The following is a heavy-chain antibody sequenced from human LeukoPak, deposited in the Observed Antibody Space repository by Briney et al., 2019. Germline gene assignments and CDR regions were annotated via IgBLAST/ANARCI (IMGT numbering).Heavy chain of an antibody. V-gene: IGHV4-59*01. J-gene: IGHJ4*02. CDR3: ARGSRDRYSSSYYYFDF. Sequence: PSETLSLTCTVSGGSISSYYWSWIRQPPGKGLEWIGYIYYSGSTNYNPSLKSRVTISADRSKNQFSLKLTSVTGADTAVYYCARGSRDRYSSSYYYFDFWGQGTQVTVSS. D-gene: IGHD6-13*01. CDR2: IYYSGST. CDR1: GGSISSYY.